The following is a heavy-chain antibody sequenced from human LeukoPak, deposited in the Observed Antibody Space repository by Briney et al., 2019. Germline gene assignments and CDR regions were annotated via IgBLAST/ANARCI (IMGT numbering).Heavy chain of an antibody. CDR3: ARGDYYDSSGYGY. D-gene: IGHD3-22*01. J-gene: IGHJ4*02. CDR1: GFTFSSYA. Sequence: GRSLRLSCAASGFTFSSYAMHWVRQAPGKGLEWVAVISYDGSNKYYADSVKGRFTISRENSKNTLYLQMNSLRAEDTAVYYCARGDYYDSSGYGYWGQGTLVTVSS. V-gene: IGHV3-30-3*01. CDR2: ISYDGSNK.